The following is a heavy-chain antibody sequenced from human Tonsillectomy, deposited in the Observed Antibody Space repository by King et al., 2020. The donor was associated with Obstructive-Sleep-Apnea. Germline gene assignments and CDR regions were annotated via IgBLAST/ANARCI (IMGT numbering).Heavy chain of an antibody. V-gene: IGHV3-48*01. J-gene: IGHJ4*02. Sequence: EVQLVESGGGLVQPGGSLRLSCVASGLTFSSQRRNLVLQAPGRGLEWVSYISSSISTIYYADSVKGRVTISRDNAKNSLYLQMHSLRAEDTAVYYCARDGLWFGDYWGQGSLVTVSS. CDR2: ISSSISTI. CDR1: GLTFSSQR. D-gene: IGHD3-10*01. CDR3: ARDGLWFGDY.